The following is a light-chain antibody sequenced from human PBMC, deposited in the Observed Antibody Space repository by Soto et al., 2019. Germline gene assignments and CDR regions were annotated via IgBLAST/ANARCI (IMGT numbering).Light chain of an antibody. CDR1: QSVTNSY. Sequence: EIVLTQSPDTLSLSPGERVTLSCRASQSVTNSYLAWYQQKPGQGPRLLIHGASSRATGTPDRFSGSGSGTDFTLTNSRLEPEDFAVYYCQQYGATPGTFGQGTKLDIK. CDR2: GAS. V-gene: IGKV3-20*01. J-gene: IGKJ1*01. CDR3: QQYGATPGT.